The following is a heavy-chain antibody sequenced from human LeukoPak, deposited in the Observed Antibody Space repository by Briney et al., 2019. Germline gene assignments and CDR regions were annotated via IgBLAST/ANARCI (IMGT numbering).Heavy chain of an antibody. CDR1: GFNFDDYA. CDR3: ARAGELRYMDV. CDR2: INSDSSHI. D-gene: IGHD3-16*01. J-gene: IGHJ6*03. Sequence: PGGSLRLSCAASGFNFDDYAMHWVRQVPGRGLEWVSGINSDSSHIDSAVSVRGRFTISRDNARNSLFLQMSSLRADDTAIYYCARAGELRYMDVWGKGTAVTVSS. V-gene: IGHV3-9*01.